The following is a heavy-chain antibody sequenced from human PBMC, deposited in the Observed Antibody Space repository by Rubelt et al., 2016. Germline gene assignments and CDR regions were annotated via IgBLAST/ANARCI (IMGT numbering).Heavy chain of an antibody. J-gene: IGHJ4*02. CDR2: IYYSGST. CDR1: GGSIDGYY. CDR3: ARQDSWYYFDH. D-gene: IGHD4-11*01. Sequence: QVQLQESGPGLVKPSETLSLTCTVSGGSIDGYYWSWIRQPPGKGLEWIGYIYYSGSTSYNPSLKSRVTISEETSKNQFSLKMSSVTAADTAVYYCARQDSWYYFDHWGQGTLVTVSS. V-gene: IGHV4-59*08.